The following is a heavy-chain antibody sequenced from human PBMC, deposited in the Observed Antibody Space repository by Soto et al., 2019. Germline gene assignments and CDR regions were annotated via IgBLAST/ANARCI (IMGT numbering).Heavy chain of an antibody. V-gene: IGHV4-59*01. CDR3: ARGTFGVVKD. CDR2: MYYSGST. Sequence: SETLSLTCTVSGGSISSYYWSWIRQSPGKGLEWIGYMYYSGSTNYNPSLKSRVTISIDTSRNQFSLKLSSVTAADTAVYYCARGTFGVVKDWGQGTLVTV. CDR1: GGSISSYY. D-gene: IGHD3-3*01. J-gene: IGHJ4*02.